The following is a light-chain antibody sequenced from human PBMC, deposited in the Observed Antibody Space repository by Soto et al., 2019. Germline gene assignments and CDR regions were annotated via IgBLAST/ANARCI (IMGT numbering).Light chain of an antibody. V-gene: IGKV3-20*01. CDR2: GAS. Sequence: EIVLTQSPGTLSLSPGERATLSCRASQSVSRTYLAWYQQKPGQAPRLLIYGASIRATGVPDRFSGSGSGTDFTLTISRLEPDDVAVYYCQRYGSSPYIFGQGTKLEIK. CDR1: QSVSRTY. CDR3: QRYGSSPYI. J-gene: IGKJ2*01.